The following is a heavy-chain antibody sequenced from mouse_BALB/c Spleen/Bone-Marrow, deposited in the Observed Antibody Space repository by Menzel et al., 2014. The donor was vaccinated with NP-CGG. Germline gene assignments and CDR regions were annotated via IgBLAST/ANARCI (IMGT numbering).Heavy chain of an antibody. CDR1: GFTFSSYA. V-gene: IGHV5-9-3*01. CDR3: ARHETTVVATDAMDY. Sequence: EVNLVESGGGLVKPGGSLKLSRAASGFTFSSYAMSWVRQTPEKRLEWVATISSGGSYTYYPDSVKGRFTISRDNAKNTLYLQMSSLRSEDTAMYYCARHETTVVATDAMDYWGQGTSVTVSS. CDR2: ISSGGSYT. D-gene: IGHD1-1*01. J-gene: IGHJ4*01.